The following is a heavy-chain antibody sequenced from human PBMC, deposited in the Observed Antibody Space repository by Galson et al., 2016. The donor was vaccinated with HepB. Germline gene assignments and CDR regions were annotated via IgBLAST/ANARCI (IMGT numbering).Heavy chain of an antibody. CDR2: INAGNDNT. Sequence: SVKVSCKASGYTSNNYNIHWVRQAPGQRLEWMGWINAGNDNTKYSQNFQGRVTITRDTSASTAYMELGSLRSEDTAVCYCASPLPQTHGDYHYYYYGMDVWGQGPTVTVSS. CDR3: ASPLPQTHGDYHYYYYGMDV. CDR1: GYTSNNYN. V-gene: IGHV1-3*01. J-gene: IGHJ6*01. D-gene: IGHD4-17*01.